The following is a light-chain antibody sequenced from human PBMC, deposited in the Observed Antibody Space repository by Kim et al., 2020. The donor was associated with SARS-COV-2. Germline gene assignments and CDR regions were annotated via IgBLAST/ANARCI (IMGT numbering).Light chain of an antibody. CDR1: KLGDKY. J-gene: IGLJ2*01. Sequence: SYELTQPPSVSVSPGQTASITCSGDKLGDKYASWYQQKPGQSPVLVLYQDMKRPSGIPERFSGSNSGNTATLTISGTQPMDEADYYCQAWDSSTVVFGGGTQLTVL. V-gene: IGLV3-1*01. CDR3: QAWDSSTVV. CDR2: QDM.